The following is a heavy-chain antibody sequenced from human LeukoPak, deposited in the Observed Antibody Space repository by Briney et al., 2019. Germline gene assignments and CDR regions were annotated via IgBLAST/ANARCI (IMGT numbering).Heavy chain of an antibody. D-gene: IGHD3-22*01. Sequence: GGSLRLSCAASGFTFSTYSVNWVRQAPGKGLEWVSSISSGSSYIYYADSVKGRFTISRDNAKNSLYLQMNSLRAEDTAVYYCARDVNKVVVSTFDYWGQGTLVTVSS. CDR1: GFTFSTYS. CDR3: ARDVNKVVVSTFDY. CDR2: ISSGSSYI. J-gene: IGHJ4*02. V-gene: IGHV3-21*01.